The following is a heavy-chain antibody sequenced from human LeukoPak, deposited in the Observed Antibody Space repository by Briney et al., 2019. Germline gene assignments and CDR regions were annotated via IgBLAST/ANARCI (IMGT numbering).Heavy chain of an antibody. CDR3: AKTTTVTTWYFDL. CDR1: GGSISSSSYC. V-gene: IGHV4-39*01. CDR2: IYYSGST. Sequence: SETLSLTCTVSGGSISSSSYCWGWIRQPPGKGLEWIGSIYYSGSTYYNPSLKSRVTISVDTSKNQFSLKLSSVTAADTAVYYCAKTTTVTTWYFDLWGRGTLVTVSS. D-gene: IGHD4-11*01. J-gene: IGHJ2*01.